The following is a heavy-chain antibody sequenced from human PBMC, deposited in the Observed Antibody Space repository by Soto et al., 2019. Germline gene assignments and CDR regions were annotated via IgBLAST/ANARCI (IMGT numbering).Heavy chain of an antibody. CDR2: INAGNGRE. CDR1: GYTFTSYT. CDR3: ARGGGWVGEASFDS. Sequence: QVQLEQSGAEVKKPGASVKVSCKTSGYTFTSYTLHWVRQAPGQGLEWMGWINAGNGREKYSQRFQDRVSLSTDKPAPPAYMELRSLRSEDTAMYYCARGGGWVGEASFDSWGQGTLVTVSS. V-gene: IGHV1-3*01. D-gene: IGHD3-10*01. J-gene: IGHJ4*02.